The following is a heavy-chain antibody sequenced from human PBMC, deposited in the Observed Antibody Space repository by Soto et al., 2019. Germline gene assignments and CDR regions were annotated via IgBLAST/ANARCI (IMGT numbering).Heavy chain of an antibody. CDR1: GGTFSSYA. Sequence: GASVKVSCKASGGTFSSYAISWVRQAPGQGLEWMGGIIPIFGTANYAQKFQGRVTITADESTSTAYMELSSLRSEDTAVYYRARHVPAAGYYYGMDVWGQGTTVTVSS. CDR2: IIPIFGTA. CDR3: ARHVPAAGYYYGMDV. J-gene: IGHJ6*02. V-gene: IGHV1-69*13. D-gene: IGHD2-2*01.